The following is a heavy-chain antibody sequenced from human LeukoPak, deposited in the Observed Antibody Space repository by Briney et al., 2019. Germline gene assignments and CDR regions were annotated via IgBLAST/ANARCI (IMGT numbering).Heavy chain of an antibody. V-gene: IGHV3-11*01. CDR3: ARRGSGRHFDF. Sequence: KPGGSLRLSCAASGFTFSDNYMSWIRQAPGKGLEWVSYNSGGSSTIYYADSLKGRFTVSRDNAKNSLYLLMNSLRAEDTAVYYCARRGSGRHFDFWGQGTLVTVSS. J-gene: IGHJ4*02. CDR2: NSGGSSTI. CDR1: GFTFSDNY. D-gene: IGHD2-15*01.